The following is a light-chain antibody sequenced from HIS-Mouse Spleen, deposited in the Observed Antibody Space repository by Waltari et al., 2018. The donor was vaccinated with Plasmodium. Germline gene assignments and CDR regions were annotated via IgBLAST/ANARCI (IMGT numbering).Light chain of an antibody. V-gene: IGLV3-10*01. CDR2: EDS. CDR1: ALPKKY. CDR3: YSTDSSGNHRGV. J-gene: IGLJ3*02. Sequence: SYELTQPPSVSVSPGQTARITCSGDALPKKYPYWYQQKSGQAPVLVIYEDSKRPSGNPERFSGSSSGTMATLTISGAQVEDEADYYCYSTDSSGNHRGVFGGGTKLTVL.